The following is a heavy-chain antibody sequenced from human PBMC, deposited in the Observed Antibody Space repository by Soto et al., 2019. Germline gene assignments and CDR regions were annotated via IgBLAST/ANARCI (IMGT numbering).Heavy chain of an antibody. D-gene: IGHD3-3*01. CDR1: GFTFSNAW. CDR2: IKSKTDGGTT. Sequence: GGSLRLSCAASGFTFSNAWMSWVRQAPGKGLEWVGRIKSKTDGGTTDYAAPVKGRFTISRDDSKNTLYLQMNSLKTEDTAVYYCTTDVGNVLRFLEWREDFDYWGQGTLVTVSS. J-gene: IGHJ4*02. V-gene: IGHV3-15*01. CDR3: TTDVGNVLRFLEWREDFDY.